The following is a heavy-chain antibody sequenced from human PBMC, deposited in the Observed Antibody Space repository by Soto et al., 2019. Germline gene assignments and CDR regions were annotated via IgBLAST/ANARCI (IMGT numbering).Heavy chain of an antibody. D-gene: IGHD3-3*01. CDR3: ARVSGFFGGVIIRDYYYGMDV. CDR1: GYTFTSYG. V-gene: IGHV1-18*04. CDR2: ISAYNGNT. J-gene: IGHJ6*02. Sequence: GASVKVSCKASGYTFTSYGISWVRQAPGQGLEWMGWISAYNGNTNYAQKLQGRVTMTTDTSTSTAYMELRSLRSDDTAVYYCARVSGFFGGVIIRDYYYGMDVWGQGTTVTVSS.